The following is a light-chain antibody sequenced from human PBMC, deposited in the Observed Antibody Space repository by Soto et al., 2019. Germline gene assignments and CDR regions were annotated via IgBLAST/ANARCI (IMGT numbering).Light chain of an antibody. CDR2: GAS. Sequence: EIVWTQSPATLSLSPGERATVTCRSSQSVSSYLAWYQQKPGQAPRLLIYGASTRATAIPDRFSGSGSGTDFTLTISRLEPEDSAVYYCQQHSRSITFGGGTKVDIK. V-gene: IGKV3-20*01. CDR3: QQHSRSIT. J-gene: IGKJ4*01. CDR1: QSVSSY.